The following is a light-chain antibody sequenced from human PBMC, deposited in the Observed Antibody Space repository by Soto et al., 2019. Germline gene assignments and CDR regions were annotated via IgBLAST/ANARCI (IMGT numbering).Light chain of an antibody. CDR1: QSVSSSY. Sequence: ELVLTQSPGTLSLSPGERATLSCRASQSVSSSYLAWYQQKPGQAPRPLIYGASSRAIGIPDRFSGSGSGTDFTLTISRLEPEDFAVYYCQQYGSSPWTFGQGTKVDI. CDR3: QQYGSSPWT. CDR2: GAS. V-gene: IGKV3-20*01. J-gene: IGKJ1*01.